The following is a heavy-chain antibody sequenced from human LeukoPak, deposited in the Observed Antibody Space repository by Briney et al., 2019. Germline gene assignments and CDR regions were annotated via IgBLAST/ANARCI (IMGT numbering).Heavy chain of an antibody. J-gene: IGHJ4*02. V-gene: IGHV3-23*01. CDR2: ISGSGGST. Sequence: PGGSLRLSCAASGFTFSSYALSWFRQAAGKGLEWVSSISGSGGSTYYADSVKGRFTISRDNSKNTLYLQMNSLRAEDTAVYYCAKDRRYSYGLKVKGTSGGIDYWGQGTLVTVSS. D-gene: IGHD5-18*01. CDR3: AKDRRYSYGLKVKGTSGGIDY. CDR1: GFTFSSYA.